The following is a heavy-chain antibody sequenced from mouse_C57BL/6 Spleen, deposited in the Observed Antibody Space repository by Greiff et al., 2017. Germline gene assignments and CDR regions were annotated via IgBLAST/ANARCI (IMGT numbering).Heavy chain of an antibody. CDR1: GFSLTSYG. Sequence: QVQLKQSGPGLVQPSQSLSISCTASGFSLTSYGVPWVRQSPGKGLEWLGVIWSGGSTAYNAAFISSLSISKDNSKSQVFFKMNSLQADDTAIYYCASPYYSNYVGFDYWGQGTTLTVSS. J-gene: IGHJ2*01. V-gene: IGHV2-2*01. CDR2: IWSGGST. D-gene: IGHD2-5*01. CDR3: ASPYYSNYVGFDY.